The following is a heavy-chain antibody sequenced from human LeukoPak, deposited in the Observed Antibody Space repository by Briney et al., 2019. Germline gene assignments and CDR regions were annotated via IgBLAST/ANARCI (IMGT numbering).Heavy chain of an antibody. V-gene: IGHV3-20*04. Sequence: GWSLRLSCAASGFTFDDYGMSWVRQAPGKGLEWVSGIDWSGGRTAYADSVKGRSTISRDNAKNSLSLQVSSLRAEDTALYYCARSGYSSGWYRGPFDYWGQGTLVTVSS. D-gene: IGHD6-19*01. CDR2: IDWSGGRT. CDR1: GFTFDDYG. J-gene: IGHJ4*02. CDR3: ARSGYSSGWYRGPFDY.